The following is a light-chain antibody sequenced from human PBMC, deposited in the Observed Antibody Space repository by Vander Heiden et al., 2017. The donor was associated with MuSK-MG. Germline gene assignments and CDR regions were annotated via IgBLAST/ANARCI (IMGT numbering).Light chain of an antibody. CDR2: DAS. Sequence: EIVLTQSPVTLSLSPGERATLSCRASQNINNYLAWYQQKPGQAPRLLIFDASNRATGITARFSGSGYGTDFILTISSREPEDFAVYFCQQRILGHPPETFGQGTKVEIK. CDR1: QNINNY. V-gene: IGKV3-11*01. CDR3: QQRILGHPPET. J-gene: IGKJ1*01.